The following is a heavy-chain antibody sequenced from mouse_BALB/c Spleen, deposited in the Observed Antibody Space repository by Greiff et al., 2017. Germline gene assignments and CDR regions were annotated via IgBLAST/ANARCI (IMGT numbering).Heavy chain of an antibody. Sequence: EVKLLESGPGLVKPSQSLSLTCTVTGYSITSDYAWNWIRQFPGNKLEWMGYISYSGSTSYNPSLKSRISITRDTSKNQFFLQLNSVTTEDTATYYCARSGNYGLDYWGQGTTLTVSS. V-gene: IGHV3-2*02. CDR3: ARSGNYGLDY. D-gene: IGHD2-1*01. CDR2: ISYSGST. J-gene: IGHJ2*01. CDR1: GYSITSDYA.